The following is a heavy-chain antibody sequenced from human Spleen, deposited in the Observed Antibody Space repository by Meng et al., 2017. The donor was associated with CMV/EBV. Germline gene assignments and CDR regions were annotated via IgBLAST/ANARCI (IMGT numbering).Heavy chain of an antibody. CDR2: TYSGGNT. CDR1: GFTVSSDY. V-gene: IGHV3-53*01. Sequence: GESLKISCVASGFTVSSDYMSWVRQAPGKGLEWVSVTYSGGNTYYAASLKGRFVISRDNAKNTLYLQMNTRRAEDTAVYFCASGHFDYWGQGTLVTVSS. CDR3: ASGHFDY. J-gene: IGHJ4*02.